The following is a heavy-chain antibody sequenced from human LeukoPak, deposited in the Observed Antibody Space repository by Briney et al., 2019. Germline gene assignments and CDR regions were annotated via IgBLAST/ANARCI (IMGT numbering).Heavy chain of an antibody. CDR3: ARGLCGGDCYDY. V-gene: IGHV3-48*01. CDR1: GFTFSSYS. Sequence: GGSLRLSCAASGFTFSSYSMNWVRQAPGKGLEWVAYISTSTTHYADSVRGRFTISRDNAENSLFLQMNSLRAEDTALYYCARGLCGGDCYDYWGQGTLVTVSS. J-gene: IGHJ4*02. CDR2: ISTSTT. D-gene: IGHD2-21*01.